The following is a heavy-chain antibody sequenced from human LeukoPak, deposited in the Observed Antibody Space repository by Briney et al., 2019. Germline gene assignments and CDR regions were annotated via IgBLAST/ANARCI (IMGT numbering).Heavy chain of an antibody. CDR3: VRDLGWGAFDY. CDR2: TKPDGSVA. D-gene: IGHD3-16*01. V-gene: IGHV3-7*03. J-gene: IGHJ4*03. Sequence: GGSLRLSCAASGFSFSTSWMNWVRQAPGKGLEGVAMTKPDGSVAFYVDSVKARFTISRDNAKDLLYLQMNSLRVEDTAVYYCVRDLGWGAFDYWGQGTLVTVSS. CDR1: GFSFSTSW.